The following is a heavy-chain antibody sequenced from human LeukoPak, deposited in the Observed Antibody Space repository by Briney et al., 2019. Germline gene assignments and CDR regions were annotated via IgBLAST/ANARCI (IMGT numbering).Heavy chain of an antibody. CDR1: GGSISSYY. V-gene: IGHV4-59*08. J-gene: IGHJ4*02. Sequence: SETLSLTCTVSGGSISSYYWSWTRQSPGKGLEWIGYVYFTGITNYNPSLKSRVTISVDTSENQFSLKVSSVTAADTAVYYCARGRVYFDYWGQGTLVTVSS. CDR3: ARGRVYFDY. CDR2: VYFTGIT.